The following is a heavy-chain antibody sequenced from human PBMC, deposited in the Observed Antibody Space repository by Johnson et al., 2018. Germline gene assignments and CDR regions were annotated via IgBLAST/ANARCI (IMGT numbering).Heavy chain of an antibody. D-gene: IGHD4-23*01. V-gene: IGHV3-72*01. CDR3: TRGSVVTPPYFQH. CDR1: GFTFSDHY. CDR2: SRSKANSYTT. Sequence: VQLLESGGGLVQPGGSLRLSCAASGFTFSDHYMDWVRQAPGKGLEWVGRSRSKANSYTTEYAASVKGRFTISRDDSKNSLYLQMNTLKSEDTAVYFCTRGSVVTPPYFQHWGQGTLVTVSS. J-gene: IGHJ1*01.